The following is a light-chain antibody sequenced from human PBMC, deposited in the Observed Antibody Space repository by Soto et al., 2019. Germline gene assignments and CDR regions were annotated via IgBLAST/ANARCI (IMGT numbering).Light chain of an antibody. CDR3: QQRSNWPPGFT. CDR1: QSVSSY. J-gene: IGKJ3*01. Sequence: EIVLTQSPATLSLSPGERATLSCRASQSVSSYLAWYQQKPGQAPRLLIYDASNRATGIPARFSGSGPGTDFTLTISSLEPEVFAVYYCQQRSNWPPGFTFGPGTKVDIK. CDR2: DAS. V-gene: IGKV3-11*01.